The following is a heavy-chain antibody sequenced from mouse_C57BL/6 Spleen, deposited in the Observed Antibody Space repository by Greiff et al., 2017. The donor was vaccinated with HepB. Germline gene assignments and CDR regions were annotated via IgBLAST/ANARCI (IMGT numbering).Heavy chain of an antibody. CDR2: IYPGDGDT. CDR3: AREEAYYGTSYYFDY. J-gene: IGHJ2*01. CDR1: GYAFSSSW. Sequence: VQVVESGPELVKPGASVKISCKASGYAFSSSWMNWVKQRPGKGLEWIGRIYPGDGDTNYNGKFKGKATLTADKSSSTAYMQLSSLTSEDSAVYFCAREEAYYGTSYYFDYWGQGTTLTVSS. V-gene: IGHV1-82*01. D-gene: IGHD1-1*01.